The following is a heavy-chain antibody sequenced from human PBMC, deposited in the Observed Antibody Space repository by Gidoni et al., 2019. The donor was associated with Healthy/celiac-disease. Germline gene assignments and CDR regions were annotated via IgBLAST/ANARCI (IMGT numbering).Heavy chain of an antibody. V-gene: IGHV4-39*07. J-gene: IGHJ5*02. D-gene: IGHD1-26*01. CDR3: DP. CDR1: GGSISSSSYY. Sequence: QLQLQESGPGLVKPSETLSLTCTVSGGSISSSSYYWGWIRQPPGKGLEWIGSIYYSGSTYYNPSLKSRVTISVDTAVYYCAREPPILPYSGSYYNWFDPWGQGTLVTVSS. CDR2: IYYSGST.